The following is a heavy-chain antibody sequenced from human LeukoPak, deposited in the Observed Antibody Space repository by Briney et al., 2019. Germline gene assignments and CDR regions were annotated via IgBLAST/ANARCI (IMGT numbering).Heavy chain of an antibody. Sequence: AASVKVSCKASGGTFSSYAISWVRQAPGQGLEWMGGIIPIFGTTNYAQKFQGRVTITADKSTSTAYMELRSLRSDDTAVYYCARGRIVATIRAFVGYYFDYWGQGTLVTVSS. CDR2: IIPIFGTT. J-gene: IGHJ4*02. CDR3: ARGRIVATIRAFVGYYFDY. D-gene: IGHD5-12*01. CDR1: GGTFSSYA. V-gene: IGHV1-69*06.